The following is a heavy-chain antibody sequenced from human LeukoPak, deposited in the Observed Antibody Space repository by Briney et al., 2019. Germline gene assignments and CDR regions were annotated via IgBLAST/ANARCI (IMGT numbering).Heavy chain of an antibody. J-gene: IGHJ5*02. CDR3: AKDWHILSGRNCFDP. CDR1: GYTFNNYG. Sequence: ASVKVSCKASGYTFNNYGISWVRQAPGQGLEWMGWVTSYNGDTNYAQKFQGRVTMTTDTSTSTAYMELRSLTSGDTAMYYCAKDWHILSGRNCFDPWGQGTLVTVSS. CDR2: VTSYNGDT. V-gene: IGHV1-18*01. D-gene: IGHD3-9*01.